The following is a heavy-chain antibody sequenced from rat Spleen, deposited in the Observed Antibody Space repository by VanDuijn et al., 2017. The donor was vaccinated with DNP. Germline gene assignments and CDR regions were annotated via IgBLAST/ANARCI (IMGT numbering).Heavy chain of an antibody. Sequence: EVQLVESGGGLVQPGRSLKVSCAASGFTLTNYGMHWIRQAPTKGLEWVASISPDGGSTYYRDSVKGRFTISRDNAKSTLFLQMDSLRSEDMATYYCARHSEWWGAYYFDYWGQGVMVSVSS. V-gene: IGHV5-19*01. CDR3: ARHSEWWGAYYFDY. CDR1: GFTLTNYG. D-gene: IGHD1-1*01. J-gene: IGHJ2*01. CDR2: ISPDGGST.